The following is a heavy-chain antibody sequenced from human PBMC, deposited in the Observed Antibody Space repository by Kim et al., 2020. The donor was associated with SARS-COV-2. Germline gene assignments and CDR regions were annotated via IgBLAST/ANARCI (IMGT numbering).Heavy chain of an antibody. Sequence: SETLSLTCAVYGGSFSGYYCSWIRQPPGKGLEWIGEINHSGSTNYNPSLKSRGTISVDTSTNQFSLKLSSVTAADTAVYYCARRQTDYYDSTRAFDIWGQGTLVTVSS. J-gene: IGHJ3*02. CDR2: INHSGST. D-gene: IGHD3-22*01. CDR1: GGSFSGYY. CDR3: ARRQTDYYDSTRAFDI. V-gene: IGHV4-34*01.